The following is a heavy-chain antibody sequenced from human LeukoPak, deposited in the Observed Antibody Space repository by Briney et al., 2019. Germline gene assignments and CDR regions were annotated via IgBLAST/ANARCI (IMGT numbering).Heavy chain of an antibody. Sequence: GGSLRLSCSASGFTFSSSGMHWVRQAPGKGLEWVSVISNDERKKYYADSVKGRFTISRDNSKNTLYLQMNSLRAEDTAVYYCAKNAGRDGYNDYFDFWGQGTLVTVS. CDR3: AKNAGRDGYNDYFDF. D-gene: IGHD5-24*01. J-gene: IGHJ4*02. V-gene: IGHV3-30*18. CDR2: ISNDERKK. CDR1: GFTFSSSG.